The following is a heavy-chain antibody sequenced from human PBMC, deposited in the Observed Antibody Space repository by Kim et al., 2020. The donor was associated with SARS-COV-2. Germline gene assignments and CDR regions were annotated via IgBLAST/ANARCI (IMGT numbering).Heavy chain of an antibody. D-gene: IGHD1-26*01. V-gene: IGHV3-15*01. CDR1: GFTFSNAW. Sequence: GGSLRLSCAASGFTFSNAWMSWVRQAPGKGLEWVGRIKSKTDGGTTDYAAPVKGRFTISRDDSKNTLYLQMNSLKTEDTAVYYCTTDTLSGSYWVFGVDYWGQGTLVTVSS. J-gene: IGHJ4*02. CDR2: IKSKTDGGTT. CDR3: TTDTLSGSYWVFGVDY.